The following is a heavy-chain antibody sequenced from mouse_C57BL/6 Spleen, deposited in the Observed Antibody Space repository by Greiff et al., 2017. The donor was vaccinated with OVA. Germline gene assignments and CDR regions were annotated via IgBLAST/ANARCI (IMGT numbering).Heavy chain of an antibody. V-gene: IGHV5-12*01. Sequence: EVKLVESGGGLVQPGGSLKLSCAASGFTFSDYYMYWVRQTPEKRLEWVAYISNGGGSTYYPDTVKGRFTISRDNAKNTLYLQMSRLKSEDTAMYYCARHHGYDYAMDYWGQGTSVTVSS. CDR1: GFTFSDYY. CDR3: ARHHGYDYAMDY. J-gene: IGHJ4*01. CDR2: ISNGGGST. D-gene: IGHD2-2*01.